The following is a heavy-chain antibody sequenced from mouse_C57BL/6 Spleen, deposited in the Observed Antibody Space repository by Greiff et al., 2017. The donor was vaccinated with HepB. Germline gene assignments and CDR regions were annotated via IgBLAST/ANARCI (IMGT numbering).Heavy chain of an antibody. CDR1: GFTFSSYG. CDR3: ASHHDYLFAY. V-gene: IGHV5-6*02. Sequence: EVMLVESGGDLVKPGGSLKLSCAASGFTFSSYGMSWVRQTPDKRLEWVATISSGGSYTYYPDSVKGRFTISRDNAKNTLYLQMSSLKSEDTAMYYCASHHDYLFAYWGQGTLVTVSA. J-gene: IGHJ3*01. CDR2: ISSGGSYT. D-gene: IGHD2-4*01.